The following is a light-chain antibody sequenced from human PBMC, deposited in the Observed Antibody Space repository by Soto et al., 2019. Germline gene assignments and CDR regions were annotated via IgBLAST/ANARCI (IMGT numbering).Light chain of an antibody. CDR1: QSVSSNY. V-gene: IGKV3-20*01. CDR3: QQYGRSPPFA. CDR2: GAS. Sequence: EIVLTQSPGTLSLSPGERATLSCRASQSVSSNYIAWYQQNPGQAPRLLIYGASTRATGIPDRFSGSGSGTDFTLTISRLEPEDFAVYFCQQYGRSPPFAFGQGTKVDNK. J-gene: IGKJ2*01.